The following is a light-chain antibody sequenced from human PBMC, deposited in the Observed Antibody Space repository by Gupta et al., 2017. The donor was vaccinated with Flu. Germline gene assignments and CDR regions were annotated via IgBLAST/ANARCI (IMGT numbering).Light chain of an antibody. Sequence: QSALTQPRSVSGSPGQSFTISCTGSSSDVGAYTYVSWYQQHTGKAPRLILYDVNKRPSGVPDRFSASKSGITASLTISGLQAEEEADYHCSSYAGSNTWVFGGGTKLTVL. CDR2: DVN. J-gene: IGLJ3*02. V-gene: IGLV2-11*01. CDR3: SSYAGSNTWV. CDR1: SSDVGAYTY.